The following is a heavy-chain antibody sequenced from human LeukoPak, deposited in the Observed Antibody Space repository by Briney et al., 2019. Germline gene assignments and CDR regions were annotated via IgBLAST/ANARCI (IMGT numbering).Heavy chain of an antibody. V-gene: IGHV4-59*01. CDR1: GGSISNYY. Sequence: SETLSLTCTVSGGSISNYYWSWIRQPPGKGLEWIGYIYYSGSTNYNPSLKSRVTISVDTSKNQFSLKLSSVTAADTAVYYCARDRGTPNAFGIWGQGTMVTVSS. J-gene: IGHJ3*02. CDR2: IYYSGST. CDR3: ARDRGTPNAFGI. D-gene: IGHD1-26*01.